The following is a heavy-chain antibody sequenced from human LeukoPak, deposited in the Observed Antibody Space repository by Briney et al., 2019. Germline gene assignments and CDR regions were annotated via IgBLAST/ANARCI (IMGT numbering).Heavy chain of an antibody. V-gene: IGHV4-34*01. D-gene: IGHD3-22*01. CDR2: INHSGST. J-gene: IGHJ4*02. Sequence: SETLSLTCAVYGGSFSGYYWSWIRQPPGKGLEWIGEINHSGSTNYNPSLKSRVTISVDTSKNQFSLKLSSVTAAETAVYYCVRLFVDSTGRLDWGQGALVTVSS. CDR1: GGSFSGYY. CDR3: VRLFVDSTGRLD.